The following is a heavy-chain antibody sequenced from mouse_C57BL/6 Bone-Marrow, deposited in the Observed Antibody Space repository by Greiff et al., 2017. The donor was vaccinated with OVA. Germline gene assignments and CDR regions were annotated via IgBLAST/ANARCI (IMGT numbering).Heavy chain of an antibody. V-gene: IGHV2-5*01. Sequence: VQLQQSGPGLVQPSQSLSITCTVSGFSLTSYGVHWVRQSPGKGLEWLGVIWRGGSTDYNAAFMSRLSITKDNSKSQVFFKMNSLQADDTAIYDCAKTYYGSSYPAWFAYWGQGTLVTVSA. D-gene: IGHD1-1*01. CDR2: IWRGGST. CDR1: GFSLTSYG. J-gene: IGHJ3*01. CDR3: AKTYYGSSYPAWFAY.